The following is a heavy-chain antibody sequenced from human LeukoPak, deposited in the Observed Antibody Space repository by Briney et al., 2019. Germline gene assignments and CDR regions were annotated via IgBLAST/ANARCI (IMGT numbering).Heavy chain of an antibody. CDR2: ISYDGSDK. Sequence: PGGSLRLSCAASGFTFSHYSMHWVRQAPGKGLEWVAVISYDGSDKSYADSVKGRFTISRENAKNTLYLQMNSLRAEDTAVYYCARTRTLPIAGGFDTWGQGSLVTVSS. D-gene: IGHD3-16*01. CDR1: GFTFSHYS. V-gene: IGHV3-30-3*01. J-gene: IGHJ5*02. CDR3: ARTRTLPIAGGFDT.